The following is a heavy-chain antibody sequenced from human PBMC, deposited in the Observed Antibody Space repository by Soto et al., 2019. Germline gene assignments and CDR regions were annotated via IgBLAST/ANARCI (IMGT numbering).Heavy chain of an antibody. Sequence: SETLSLTCTVSGGSISSYYWSWIRQPPGKGLEWIGYIYYSGSTNYNPSLKSRVTISVDTSKNQFSLKLSSVTAADTAVYYCARSSPQYFSGGSCYSSDYYYMDVSGKGTTVTV. CDR2: IYYSGST. CDR3: ARSSPQYFSGGSCYSSDYYYMDV. CDR1: GGSISSYY. D-gene: IGHD2-15*01. J-gene: IGHJ6*03. V-gene: IGHV4-59*01.